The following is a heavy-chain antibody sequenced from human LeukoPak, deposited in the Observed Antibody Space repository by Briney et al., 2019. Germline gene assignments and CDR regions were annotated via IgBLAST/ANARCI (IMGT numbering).Heavy chain of an antibody. D-gene: IGHD3-16*01. V-gene: IGHV3-23*01. CDR2: ISGGSGST. CDR3: AKGFSTYVYNWFDP. CDR1: GFTFLTYA. J-gene: IGHJ5*02. Sequence: PGGSLRLSCAASGFTFLTYAMNWVRQAPGEGLEWVAGISGGSGSTYYADSVKGRFTVSRDNPKSTLYLQMNSLRAADTAVYYCAKGFSTYVYNWFDPWGQGTLVTVSS.